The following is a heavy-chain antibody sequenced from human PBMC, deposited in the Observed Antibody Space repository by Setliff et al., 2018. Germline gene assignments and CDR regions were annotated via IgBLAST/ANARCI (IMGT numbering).Heavy chain of an antibody. CDR2: IGGHNDDP. CDR3: TRAAREVVVPPSQKRNDY. Sequence: ASVKVSCKASGYPFNNYGVSWLRQTPGQGLEWMGWIGGHNDDPLFAQKFQGRVTMTTDTSTTTAYMELKSLRSDDTAMYYCTRAAREVVVPPSQKRNDYWGQGTLVTVSS. J-gene: IGHJ4*02. CDR1: GYPFNNYG. V-gene: IGHV1-18*01. D-gene: IGHD2-2*01.